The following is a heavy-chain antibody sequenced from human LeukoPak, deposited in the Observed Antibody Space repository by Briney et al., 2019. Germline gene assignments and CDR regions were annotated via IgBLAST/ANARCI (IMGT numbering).Heavy chain of an antibody. Sequence: GGSLRLSCAASGFTFSSYSMNWVRQAPGKGLEWVSSISSSSSYIYYADSVKGRFTISRDNAKNSLYLQMNSLRAEDTAVYYCARDPSITAAKGGLDYYYYGMDVWGQGTTVTVSS. V-gene: IGHV3-21*01. CDR2: ISSSSSYI. J-gene: IGHJ6*02. CDR1: GFTFSSYS. D-gene: IGHD6-13*01. CDR3: ARDPSITAAKGGLDYYYYGMDV.